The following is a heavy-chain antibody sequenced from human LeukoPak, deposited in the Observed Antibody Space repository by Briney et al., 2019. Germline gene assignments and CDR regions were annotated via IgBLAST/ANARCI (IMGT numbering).Heavy chain of an antibody. CDR2: IDWNGGST. CDR1: GFTFDYYA. V-gene: IGHV3-20*04. Sequence: GGSLRLSCAASGFTFDYYAMSWVRQAPGKGLEWVCGIDWNGGSTVYADSVKGRFTISRDNSKNTLFLQMSSLRAEDTAVYYCAKAVDHYYYYMDVWGKGTTVTVSS. CDR3: AKAVDHYYYYMDV. D-gene: IGHD5-24*01. J-gene: IGHJ6*03.